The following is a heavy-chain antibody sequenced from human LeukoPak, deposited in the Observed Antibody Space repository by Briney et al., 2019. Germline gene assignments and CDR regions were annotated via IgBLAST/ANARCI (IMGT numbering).Heavy chain of an antibody. Sequence: SETLSPTCTVSGGSISSYYWSWIRQPPGKGLEWIGYIYYSGSTNYNPSLKSRVTISVDTSKNQFSLKLSSVTAADTAVYYCARVPPPGLAHTAPFDYWGQGTLVTVSS. D-gene: IGHD2-8*02. J-gene: IGHJ4*02. CDR1: GGSISSYY. CDR3: ARVPPPGLAHTAPFDY. CDR2: IYYSGST. V-gene: IGHV4-59*01.